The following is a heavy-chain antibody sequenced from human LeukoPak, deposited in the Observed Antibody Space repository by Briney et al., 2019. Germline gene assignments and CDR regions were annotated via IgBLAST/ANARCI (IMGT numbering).Heavy chain of an antibody. CDR1: GVSISSSNSY. V-gene: IGHV4-39*01. D-gene: IGHD3-22*01. CDR3: ARRDSSGYYN. J-gene: IGHJ4*02. Sequence: SETLSLTCTVSGVSISSSNSYWGWIRQPPGKGLEWIGSIYYSGNTYYNASLKSRVTISIDTSKNQFSLKLSSVTAADTAVYYCARRDSSGYYNWGQGTLVTVSS. CDR2: IYYSGNT.